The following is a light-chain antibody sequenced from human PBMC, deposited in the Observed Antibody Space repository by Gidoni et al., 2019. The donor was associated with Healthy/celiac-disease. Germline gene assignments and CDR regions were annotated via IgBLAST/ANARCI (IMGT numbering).Light chain of an antibody. CDR1: QSISSY. CDR3: QQSYSTPLT. Sequence: DIQMTQSPSSLSASVGDRVTITCRASQSISSYLNWYQQKPGKAPKLLTYAASSLQSGFPSRFSGSGSGTDFTLTISSLQPEDFATYYCQQSYSTPLTFGPGTKVDIK. V-gene: IGKV1-39*01. J-gene: IGKJ3*01. CDR2: AAS.